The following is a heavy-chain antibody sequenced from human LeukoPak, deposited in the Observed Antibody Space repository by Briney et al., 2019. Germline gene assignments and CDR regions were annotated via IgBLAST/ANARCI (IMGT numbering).Heavy chain of an antibody. J-gene: IGHJ6*03. CDR2: ISWNSGSI. D-gene: IGHD5-18*01. Sequence: SGGSLRLSCAASGFTFDDYAMHWVRQAPGKGLEWVSGISWNSGSIGYADSVKGRFTISRDNAKNSLYLQMNSLRAEDMALYYCARVGYSYGYYYYYMDVWGKGTTVTVSS. CDR1: GFTFDDYA. V-gene: IGHV3-9*03. CDR3: ARVGYSYGYYYYYMDV.